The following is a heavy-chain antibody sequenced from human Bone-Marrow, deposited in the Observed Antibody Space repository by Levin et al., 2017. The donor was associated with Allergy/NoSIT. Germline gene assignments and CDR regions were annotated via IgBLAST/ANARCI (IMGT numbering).Heavy chain of an antibody. V-gene: IGHV3-23*01. CDR3: AKDPSGLYGDYFDS. Sequence: GESLKISCAASGFTLINHAMSWVRQAPGKGLEWVSGVSVSGGSTDYADSVKGRFTISRDKSKNTLFLQMNSLRAEDTAVYYCAKDPSGLYGDYFDSWGQGTLVTVSS. CDR1: GFTLINHA. CDR2: VSVSGGST. D-gene: IGHD4/OR15-4a*01. J-gene: IGHJ4*02.